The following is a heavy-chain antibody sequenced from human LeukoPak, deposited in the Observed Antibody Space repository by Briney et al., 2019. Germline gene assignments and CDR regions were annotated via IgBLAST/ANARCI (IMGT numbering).Heavy chain of an antibody. CDR1: GYSFTSYW. CDR3: ARQSSSSWYALDY. V-gene: IGHV5-10-1*01. Sequence: GESLKISCKGSGYSFTSYWISWVRQMPGKGLEWMGRIDPSDSYTNYSPSFQGHVTISADKSISSAYLQWSSLKASDTAMYYCARQSSSSWYALDYWGQGTLVTVSS. J-gene: IGHJ4*02. D-gene: IGHD6-13*01. CDR2: IDPSDSYT.